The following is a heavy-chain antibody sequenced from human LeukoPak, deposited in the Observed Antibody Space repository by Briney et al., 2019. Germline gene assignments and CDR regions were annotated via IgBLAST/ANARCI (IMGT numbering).Heavy chain of an antibody. CDR3: AKDYGSGSYYKIPHDY. D-gene: IGHD3-10*01. CDR2: ISGSGGST. CDR1: GFTFTSYS. V-gene: IGHV3-23*01. J-gene: IGHJ4*02. Sequence: PGGSLRLSCAASGFTFTSYSMNWVRQAPGKGLEWVSAISGSGGSTYYADSVKGRFTISRDNSKNTLYLQMNSLRAEDTAVYYCAKDYGSGSYYKIPHDYWGQGTLVTVSS.